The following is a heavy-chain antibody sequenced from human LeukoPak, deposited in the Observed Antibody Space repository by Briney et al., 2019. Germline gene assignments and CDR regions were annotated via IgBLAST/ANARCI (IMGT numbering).Heavy chain of an antibody. J-gene: IGHJ4*02. CDR1: GFTFSTYA. D-gene: IGHD3-3*01. CDR3: AREGYDFWSGGALVYYYFDY. V-gene: IGHV3-30*04. CDR2: ISYDGSNK. Sequence: PGRPVRLSCAASGFTFSTYALHWVRQAPGKGLEWVSFISYDGSNKYYADSVKGRFTISRDNSKNTLYLQMNSLRAEDTAVYYCAREGYDFWSGGALVYYYFDYWGQGTLVTVSS.